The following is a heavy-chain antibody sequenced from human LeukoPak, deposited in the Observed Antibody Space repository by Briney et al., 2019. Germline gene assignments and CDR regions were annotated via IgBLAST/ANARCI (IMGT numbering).Heavy chain of an antibody. CDR2: ISSSSSYI. CDR3: VRDGRSGWHFDH. CDR1: GLTFSSYS. J-gene: IGHJ4*02. D-gene: IGHD6-19*01. Sequence: GGSLRLSCAASGLTFSSYSMNWVRQAPGKGLEWVSSISSSSSYIYYADSVKGRFTISRDNAKNSMFLQMNSLRAEDTAVYYCVRDGRSGWHFDHWGQGTRVTVSS. V-gene: IGHV3-21*01.